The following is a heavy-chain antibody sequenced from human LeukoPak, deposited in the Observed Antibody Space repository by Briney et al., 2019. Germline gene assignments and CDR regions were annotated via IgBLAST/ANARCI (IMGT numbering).Heavy chain of an antibody. J-gene: IGHJ4*02. D-gene: IGHD4-23*01. CDR3: ARGRYGGNSGFFDY. CDR1: GGSISYYY. V-gene: IGHV4-59*01. CDR2: MYYSGST. Sequence: PSETLSLTCTVSGGSISYYYWSWIRQPPGKGLEWIGYMYYSGSTNYNPSLRSRVTMSVGTSKNQLSLRLSSVTAADTAVYYCARGRYGGNSGFFDYWGQGTLVTVSS.